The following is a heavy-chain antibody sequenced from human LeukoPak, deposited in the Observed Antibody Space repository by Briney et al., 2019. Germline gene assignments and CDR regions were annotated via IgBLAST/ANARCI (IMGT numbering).Heavy chain of an antibody. CDR3: AKEIRGLTMVRGVDAFDI. CDR2: ISYNGSNK. Sequence: GGSLRLSCAASGFTFSSYGMHWVRQAPGKGLEWVAVISYNGSNKYYADSVKGRFTISRDNSKNTLYLQMNSLRAEGTAVYYCAKEIRGLTMVRGVDAFDIWGQGTMVTVSS. CDR1: GFTFSSYG. J-gene: IGHJ3*02. V-gene: IGHV3-30*18. D-gene: IGHD3-10*01.